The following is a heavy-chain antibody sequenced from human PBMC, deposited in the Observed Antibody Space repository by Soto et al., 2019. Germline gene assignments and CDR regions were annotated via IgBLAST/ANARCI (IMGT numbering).Heavy chain of an antibody. D-gene: IGHD3-22*01. Sequence: GGSLRLSCAASEFTFSSYGIHWVRQSPGKGLEWVAVISYDGSKKNYLDSVKGRFTISRDNSKNTMYLEMNSLRAEDTAVYYCAKDTFYHDSSDYYVYDYWGQGTLVTVSS. J-gene: IGHJ4*02. V-gene: IGHV3-30*18. CDR3: AKDTFYHDSSDYYVYDY. CDR1: EFTFSSYG. CDR2: ISYDGSKK.